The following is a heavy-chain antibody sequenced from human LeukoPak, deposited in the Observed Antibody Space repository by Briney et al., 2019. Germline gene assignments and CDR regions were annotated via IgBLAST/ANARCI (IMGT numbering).Heavy chain of an antibody. Sequence: SGGSLRLSCAASGFTFSSYAMSWVRQAPGKGLEWVSAISGSAGSTYYADSVKGRFTISRDNSKNTLYLQMNSLRAEDTAVYYCAKGGSRGYYYGMDVWGQGTTVTVSS. D-gene: IGHD2-15*01. V-gene: IGHV3-23*01. CDR1: GFTFSSYA. CDR2: ISGSAGST. J-gene: IGHJ6*02. CDR3: AKGGSRGYYYGMDV.